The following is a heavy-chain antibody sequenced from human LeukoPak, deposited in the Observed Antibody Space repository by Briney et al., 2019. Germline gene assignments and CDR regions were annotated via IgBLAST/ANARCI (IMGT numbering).Heavy chain of an antibody. CDR1: GFTFSRNG. CDR3: ARQRGRPLGGDFDY. Sequence: PGGSLRLSCAASGFTFSRNGMTWVRQAPGKGLEWVGSIYYSGSTYYNPSLKSRVTIFVDTSKNQFSLKLSSVTAADTAVYYCARQRGRPLGGDFDYWGQGTLVTVSS. D-gene: IGHD2-21*01. V-gene: IGHV4-39*01. CDR2: IYYSGST. J-gene: IGHJ4*02.